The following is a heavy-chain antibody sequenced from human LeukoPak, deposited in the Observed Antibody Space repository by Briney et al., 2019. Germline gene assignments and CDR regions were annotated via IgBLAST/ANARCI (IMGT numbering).Heavy chain of an antibody. CDR1: GYNFTSYW. J-gene: IGHJ5*02. D-gene: IGHD3-22*01. Sequence: GESLKISCKGSGYNFTSYWISWVRQMPGKGLEWMGRIDPSDSYINYSPSFQGHVTISADKSISTAYLQWSSLKASDTAMYYCARLPHYYDISDSFGVVPFDPWGHGTQVTVSS. CDR3: ARLPHYYDISDSFGVVPFDP. CDR2: IDPSDSYI. V-gene: IGHV5-10-1*01.